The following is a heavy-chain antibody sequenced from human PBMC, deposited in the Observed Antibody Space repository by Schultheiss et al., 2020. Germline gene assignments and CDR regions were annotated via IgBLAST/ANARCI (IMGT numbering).Heavy chain of an antibody. CDR2: IWYDGSNK. D-gene: IGHD3-16*01. CDR1: GFTFSSYG. V-gene: IGHV3-33*08. CDR3: ARGGGDSSNFPFDY. J-gene: IGHJ4*02. Sequence: GGSLRLSCAASGFTFSSYGMNWVRQAPGKGLEWVAVIWYDGSNKYYADSVKGRFTISRDNSKNTLYLQMGSLRADDMAVYYCARGGGDSSNFPFDYWGQGILVTVSS.